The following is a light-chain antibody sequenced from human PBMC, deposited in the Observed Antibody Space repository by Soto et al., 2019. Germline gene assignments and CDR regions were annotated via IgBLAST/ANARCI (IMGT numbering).Light chain of an antibody. CDR3: QQYNNWPPWT. CDR1: QSVSSN. Sequence: EIVMTQSPATLSVSPGERATLSCRASQSVSSNLAGYQQTPGQAPRLLIYGASTRATGIPARFSGSGSGTEFTLTISSLQSEDFAVYYCQQYNNWPPWTFGQGTKVDI. V-gene: IGKV3-15*01. J-gene: IGKJ1*01. CDR2: GAS.